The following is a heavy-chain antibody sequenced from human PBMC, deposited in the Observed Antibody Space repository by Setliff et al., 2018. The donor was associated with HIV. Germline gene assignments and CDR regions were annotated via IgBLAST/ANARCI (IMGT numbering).Heavy chain of an antibody. CDR1: GGTFSSYA. V-gene: IGHV1-69*10. Sequence: ASVKVSCKASGGTFSSYAISWVRQAPGQGLEWMGGIIPILGIANYAQKFQGRVTITTDESTSTAYMDLSSLRSEDTAVYYCARAPGISGFFYWYFDLWGRGTLVTVSS. D-gene: IGHD3-22*01. CDR3: ARAPGISGFFYWYFDL. CDR2: IIPILGIA. J-gene: IGHJ2*01.